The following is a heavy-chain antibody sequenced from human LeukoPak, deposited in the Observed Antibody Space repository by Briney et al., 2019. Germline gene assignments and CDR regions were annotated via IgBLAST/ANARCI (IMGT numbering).Heavy chain of an antibody. CDR2: IIPIFGTA. J-gene: IGHJ6*03. V-gene: IGHV1-69*13. Sequence: ASVKVSCKASGGTFSSYAISWVRQAPGQGLEWMGGIIPIFGTANYAQKFQGRVTITADESTSTAYMELSSLRSEDTAVYYCARGLIVVVPAAEHPVEYYYYYMDVWGKGTTVTVSS. CDR1: GGTFSSYA. D-gene: IGHD2-2*01. CDR3: ARGLIVVVPAAEHPVEYYYYYMDV.